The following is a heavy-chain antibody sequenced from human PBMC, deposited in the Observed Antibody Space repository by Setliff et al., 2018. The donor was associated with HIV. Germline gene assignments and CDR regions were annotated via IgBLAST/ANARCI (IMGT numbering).Heavy chain of an antibody. CDR1: GYSISSGYY. CDR3: AAGDSSQYYFDY. CDR2: ISSSGHMV. J-gene: IGHJ4*02. V-gene: IGHV3-11*01. D-gene: IGHD6-13*01. Sequence: LSLTCAVSGYSISSGYYWGWIRQPPGKGLEWISYISSSGHMVKYADSVEGRFTISRDNAKNSLYLQINSLRAEDTAVYYCAAGDSSQYYFDYWGQGTLVTVSS.